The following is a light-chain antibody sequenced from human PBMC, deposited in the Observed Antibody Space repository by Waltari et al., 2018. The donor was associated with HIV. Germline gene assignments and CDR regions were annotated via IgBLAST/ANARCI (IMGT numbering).Light chain of an antibody. V-gene: IGKV1-33*01. J-gene: IGKJ4*01. CDR3: QHSDNFPLT. Sequence: DIQMTQSPSSLSASAGDRVTITCQASQDISNYLNWYQQKPGKAPKLLIFDASNFETGVPPRFSGSGSGTDFTFTFSDLQPEDIATYYCQHSDNFPLTFGGGTKVESK. CDR1: QDISNY. CDR2: DAS.